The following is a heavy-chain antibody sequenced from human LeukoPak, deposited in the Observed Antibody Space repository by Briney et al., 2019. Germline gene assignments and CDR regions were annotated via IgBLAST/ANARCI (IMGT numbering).Heavy chain of an antibody. CDR2: INHSGST. Sequence: PSETLSLTCAVYGGSFSGYYWSWIRQPPGKGLEWIGEINHSGSTNYNPPLKSRVTISVDTSKNQFSLKLSSVTAADTAVYYCARKGSPVAGNRNWFDPWGQGTLVIVSS. V-gene: IGHV4-34*01. D-gene: IGHD6-19*01. CDR3: ARKGSPVAGNRNWFDP. J-gene: IGHJ5*02. CDR1: GGSFSGYY.